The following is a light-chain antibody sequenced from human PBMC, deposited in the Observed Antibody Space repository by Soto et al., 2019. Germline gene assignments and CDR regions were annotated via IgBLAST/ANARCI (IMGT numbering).Light chain of an antibody. Sequence: QSVLTQPPSVSAAPGQKVTISCSGSSSNIGDTYVSWYQQLPGTAPKLLIFDNNKRASGTPDRFSGSKSGTSATLAITGLQTGDEADYYCGTWDSSLSAGLFGGGTKVTVL. CDR1: SSNIGDTY. J-gene: IGLJ2*01. CDR2: DNN. V-gene: IGLV1-51*01. CDR3: GTWDSSLSAGL.